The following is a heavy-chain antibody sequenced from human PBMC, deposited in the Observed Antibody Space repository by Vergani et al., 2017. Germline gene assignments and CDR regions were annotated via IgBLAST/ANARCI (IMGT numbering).Heavy chain of an antibody. CDR3: ARDSYYGSGRGYFDY. V-gene: IGHV3-48*01. Sequence: EVQLLESGGGLVQPGGSLRLSCAASGFTFSSYSMNWVRQAPGKGLEWVSYISSSSSTIYYADSVKGRFTISRDNAKNSLYLQMNSLRAEDTAVYYCARDSYYGSGRGYFDYWGQGTLVTVSS. CDR1: GFTFSSYS. D-gene: IGHD3-10*01. CDR2: ISSSSSTI. J-gene: IGHJ4*02.